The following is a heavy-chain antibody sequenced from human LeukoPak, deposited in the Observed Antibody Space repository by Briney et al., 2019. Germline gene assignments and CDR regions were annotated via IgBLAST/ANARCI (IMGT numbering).Heavy chain of an antibody. CDR1: GFTFSSYS. Sequence: GGSLRLSCAASGFTFSSYSMNWVRQAPGKGLEWVSSISSSSSYIYYADSVKGRFTISRDNAKNSLYLQMNSLRAEDTAVYYCARGTYYDFWSGYYYYYYYMDVWGKGTTVTVSS. D-gene: IGHD3-3*01. CDR2: ISSSSSYI. CDR3: ARGTYYDFWSGYYYYYYYMDV. V-gene: IGHV3-21*01. J-gene: IGHJ6*03.